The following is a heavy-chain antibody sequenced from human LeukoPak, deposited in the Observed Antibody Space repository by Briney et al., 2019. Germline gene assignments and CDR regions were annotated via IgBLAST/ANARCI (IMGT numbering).Heavy chain of an antibody. V-gene: IGHV1-8*03. CDR2: MNPNSDNT. CDR3: ARRGTYYYYYMDV. Sequence: ASVKAACKASGYTFTSYDINWVLHATGQGLESMGWMNPNSDNTGYAQNSQGRVTITRHTSISTAYMELSSLKSEDTAVYYCARRGTYYYYYMDVWGKGTTVTVSS. D-gene: IGHD3-16*01. J-gene: IGHJ6*03. CDR1: GYTFTSYD.